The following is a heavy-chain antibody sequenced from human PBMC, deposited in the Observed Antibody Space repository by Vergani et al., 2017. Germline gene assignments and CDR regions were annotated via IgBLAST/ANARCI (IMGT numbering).Heavy chain of an antibody. CDR2: ISSSGSTI. CDR1: GFTFSSYE. V-gene: IGHV3-48*03. Sequence: EVQLVESGGGLVQPGGSLRLSCAASGFTFSSYEMNWVRQAPGKGLEWVSYISSSGSTIYYADSVKGRFTISRDNAKNSLYLQMNSLRAEYTAVYYCASLVIAGSPAPMDVWGKGTTVTVSS. J-gene: IGHJ6*03. CDR3: ASLVIAGSPAPMDV. D-gene: IGHD4-23*01.